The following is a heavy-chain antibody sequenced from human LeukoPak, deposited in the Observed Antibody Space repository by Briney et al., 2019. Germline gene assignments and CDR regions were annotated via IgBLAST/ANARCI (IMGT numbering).Heavy chain of an antibody. J-gene: IGHJ4*02. CDR2: GSHDGRNK. V-gene: IGHV3-30*18. CDR3: AKDRDSSTWSFFDF. Sequence: PSGALRLSCGASGFIFRYYAMHSVRQATGKGLEWVAVGSHDGRNKIYGDSVKGRFTISRDNSKNTVYLQMDNLRPEDAAVYYCAKDRDSSTWSFFDFWGQGTLVTVSS. CDR1: GFIFRYYA. D-gene: IGHD6-13*01.